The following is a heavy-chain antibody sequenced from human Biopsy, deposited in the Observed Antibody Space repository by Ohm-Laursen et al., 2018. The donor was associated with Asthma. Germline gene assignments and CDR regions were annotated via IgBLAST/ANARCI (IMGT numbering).Heavy chain of an antibody. V-gene: IGHV3-11*04. CDR2: ISSSGGTI. CDR3: ARDANIYYDSSGYYYNYYYGMDV. D-gene: IGHD3-22*01. CDR1: GFTFSDYY. Sequence: SLRLSCSASGFTFSDYYMSWIRQAPGKGLEWVSYISSSGGTIYYADSVKGRFTISRDNAKNSLYLQMNSLRAEDTAVYYCARDANIYYDSSGYYYNYYYGMDVWGQGTTVTVSS. J-gene: IGHJ6*02.